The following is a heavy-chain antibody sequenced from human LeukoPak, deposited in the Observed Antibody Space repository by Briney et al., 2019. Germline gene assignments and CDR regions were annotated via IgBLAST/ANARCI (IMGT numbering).Heavy chain of an antibody. CDR1: GFTFSSYE. J-gene: IGHJ4*02. Sequence: GGSLRLSCAASGFTFSSYEMNWVRQAPGKGLEWVSDISSSGSTIYYADSVKGRFTISRDNAKNSLYLQMNSLRAEDTAVYYCARGGLNEVLLWAPLDYWGQGTLVTVSS. D-gene: IGHD3-10*01. CDR2: ISSSGSTI. CDR3: ARGGLNEVLLWAPLDY. V-gene: IGHV3-48*03.